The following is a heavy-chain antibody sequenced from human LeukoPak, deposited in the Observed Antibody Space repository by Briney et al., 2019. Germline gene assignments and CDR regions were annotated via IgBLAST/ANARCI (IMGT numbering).Heavy chain of an antibody. CDR1: GFTFSSYA. CDR2: ISGSGGST. D-gene: IGHD2-2*01. V-gene: IGHV3-23*01. CDR3: AKYAPVNIVVVPAANS. J-gene: IGHJ4*02. Sequence: PGGSLRLSCAASGFTFSSYAMSWVRQAPGKGLEWVSAISGSGGSTYYADSVKGRFTISRGNSKNTLYLQMNSLRAEDPAVYYCAKYAPVNIVVVPAANSWGQGTLVTVSS.